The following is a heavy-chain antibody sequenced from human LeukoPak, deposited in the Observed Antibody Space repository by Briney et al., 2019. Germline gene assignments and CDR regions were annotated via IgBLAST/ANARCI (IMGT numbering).Heavy chain of an antibody. D-gene: IGHD6-13*01. CDR1: GYTFTSYA. CDR2: INAGNGNT. V-gene: IGHV1-3*01. Sequence: ASVKVSCKASGYTFTSYAMHWVRQAPGQRLEWMGWINAGNGNTKYSQKFQGRVTITRDTSASTAYMELSSLRSEDTAVYYCAIAAAPLAGFDYWGQGTLVTVSS. J-gene: IGHJ4*02. CDR3: AIAAAPLAGFDY.